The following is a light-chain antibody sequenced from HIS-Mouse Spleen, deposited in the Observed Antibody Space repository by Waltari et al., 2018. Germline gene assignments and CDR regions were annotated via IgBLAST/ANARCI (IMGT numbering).Light chain of an antibody. CDR1: SLRSSY. J-gene: IGLJ3*02. Sequence: SSELTQDPAVSVALGQTVRITCQGDSLRSSYASWYQQNPGQAPVLVIYGKNNRPSGIPDRFSGSSSGNTASLTITGAQAEDEADYYCNSRDSSGNHWVFGGGTKLTVL. V-gene: IGLV3-19*01. CDR2: GKN. CDR3: NSRDSSGNHWV.